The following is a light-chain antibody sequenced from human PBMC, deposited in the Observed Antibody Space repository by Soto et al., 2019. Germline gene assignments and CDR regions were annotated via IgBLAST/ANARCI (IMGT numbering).Light chain of an antibody. J-gene: IGKJ1*01. CDR1: QSISSW. Sequence: DIQMTQWPSTLSASVGDRVTITCRASQSISSWLAWYQQKPGKAPKLLIYRASSLESGVPSRFSGSGSGTEFTLTISSLQPDDSATYYCQQYNSYAWTFGQGTKVDIK. CDR2: RAS. V-gene: IGKV1-5*03. CDR3: QQYNSYAWT.